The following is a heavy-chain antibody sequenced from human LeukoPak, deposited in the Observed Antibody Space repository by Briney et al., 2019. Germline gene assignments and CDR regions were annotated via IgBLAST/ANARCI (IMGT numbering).Heavy chain of an antibody. J-gene: IGHJ6*02. CDR3: VNDRPCETCMPMDA. Sequence: GGSLRLSCAASGFRFTDYSMRWVRQAPGKGLEWVAGLGRSGEYKYYADSVKGRFTISRDNSKDTVSLQMNSLRAEDSAIYFCVNDRPCETCMPMDAWGQGTTVTVSS. CDR1: GFRFTDYS. D-gene: IGHD2-2*01. CDR2: LGRSGEYK. V-gene: IGHV3-23*01.